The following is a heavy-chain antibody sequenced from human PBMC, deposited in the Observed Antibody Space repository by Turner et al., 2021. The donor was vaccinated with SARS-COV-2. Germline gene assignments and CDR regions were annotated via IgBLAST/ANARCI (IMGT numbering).Heavy chain of an antibody. Sequence: EVQLVESGGGLVKPGGSLRLSCAASGFTFSTYSMNWVPQAPGKGLEWVSSISSSSSYIYYADSLKGRFTISRNNAKNSVYLQMNSLRAEDTAVYYCAREKPGFDSSGYYPDAFDIWGQGTMVTVSS. J-gene: IGHJ3*02. CDR3: AREKPGFDSSGYYPDAFDI. V-gene: IGHV3-21*06. CDR1: GFTFSTYS. D-gene: IGHD3-22*01. CDR2: ISSSSSYI.